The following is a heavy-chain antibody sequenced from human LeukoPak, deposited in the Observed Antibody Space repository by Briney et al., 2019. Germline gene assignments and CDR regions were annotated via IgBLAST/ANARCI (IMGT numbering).Heavy chain of an antibody. CDR3: AGGDVDTAMAADQFDY. D-gene: IGHD5-18*01. J-gene: IGHJ4*02. Sequence: SVKVSCKASGYTFTGYYMHWVRQAPGQGLEWMGGIIPIFGTANYAQKFQGRVTITTDESTSTAYMELSSLRSEDTAVYYCAGGDVDTAMAADQFDYWGQGTLVTVSS. CDR1: GYTFTGYY. CDR2: IIPIFGTA. V-gene: IGHV1-69*05.